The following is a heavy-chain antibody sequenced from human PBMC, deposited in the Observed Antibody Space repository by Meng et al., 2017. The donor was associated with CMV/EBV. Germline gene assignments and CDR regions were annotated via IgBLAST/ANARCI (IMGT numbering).Heavy chain of an antibody. J-gene: IGHJ4*02. V-gene: IGHV3-21*01. CDR2: ISSSSSYI. CDR1: GITFSSYS. Sequence: SGITFSSYSMTWVRQAPGKGLEWVSSISSSSSYIYYADSVKGRFTISRDNAKNSLYLQMNSLRAEDTAVYYCARDFFDYGGNEFDYWGQGTLVTVSS. CDR3: ARDFFDYGGNEFDY. D-gene: IGHD4-23*01.